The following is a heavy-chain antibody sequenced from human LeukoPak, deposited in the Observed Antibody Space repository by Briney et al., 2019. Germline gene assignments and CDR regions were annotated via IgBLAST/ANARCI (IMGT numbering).Heavy chain of an antibody. CDR1: GGSSSGYY. Sequence: SETLSLTCAVYGGSSSGYYWSWIRQPPGKGLEWIGEIKHSGSTNYNPSLKSRVTISVDTSKNQFSLKLSSVTAADTAVYYCARAPMVRGVIITSNWFDPWGQGTLVTVSS. CDR3: ARAPMVRGVIITSNWFDP. CDR2: IKHSGST. V-gene: IGHV4-34*01. J-gene: IGHJ5*02. D-gene: IGHD3-10*01.